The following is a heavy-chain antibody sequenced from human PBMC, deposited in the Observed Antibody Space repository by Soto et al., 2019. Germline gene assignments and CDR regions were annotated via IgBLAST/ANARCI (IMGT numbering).Heavy chain of an antibody. CDR1: GDSISGSY. CDR3: ARSVAVPGAHIDY. D-gene: IGHD6-19*01. J-gene: IGHJ4*02. CDR2: VYYTGST. Sequence: ESLSLARGVSGDSISGSYWSWIRQSPGKGLEWLGYVYYTGSTNYSPSLRSRVSISVDTSKNEFSLRLSSVTAADAAVYFCARSVAVPGAHIDYWGQGTQVTVSS. V-gene: IGHV4-59*01.